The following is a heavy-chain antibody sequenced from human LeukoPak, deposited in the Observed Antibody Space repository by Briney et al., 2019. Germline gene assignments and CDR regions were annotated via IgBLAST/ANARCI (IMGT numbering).Heavy chain of an antibody. V-gene: IGHV4-34*08. Sequence: SETLSLTCAVYGGTFSDYYWSWIRQPPGKGLEWIGEINHSGSTNYNPSLKSRVTISVDTSKNQFSLKLSSVTAADTAVYYCAGSIAARLDYWGQGTLVTVSS. J-gene: IGHJ4*02. CDR3: AGSIAARLDY. CDR2: INHSGST. CDR1: GGTFSDYY. D-gene: IGHD6-6*01.